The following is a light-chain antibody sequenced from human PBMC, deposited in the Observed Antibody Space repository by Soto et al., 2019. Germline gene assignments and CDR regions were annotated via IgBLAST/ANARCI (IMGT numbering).Light chain of an antibody. CDR3: QQYNNWWT. J-gene: IGKJ1*01. CDR2: GAS. CDR1: QSVSSN. Sequence: EIVMTQSPATLSVSPGERVTLSCRASQSVSSNLAWYQQKPGQAPRLLIYGASTRATGIPARFSGSGSGTEFTLTISSLQSEDFAVYYCQQYNNWWTFGHGTKVEIK. V-gene: IGKV3-15*01.